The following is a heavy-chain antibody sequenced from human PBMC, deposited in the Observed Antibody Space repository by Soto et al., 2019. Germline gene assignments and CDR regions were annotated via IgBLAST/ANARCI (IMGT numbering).Heavy chain of an antibody. Sequence: ASVKVSCKASGYSFTDYHIHWVRQAPGQGLEWLGRINPNSGGTNYAQKFQGRVTMTRDTSISTAYMELSRLRSDDTAVYYCARENTAIFDPWGQGTLVTVSS. J-gene: IGHJ5*02. CDR3: ARENTAIFDP. V-gene: IGHV1-2*06. CDR1: GYSFTDYH. D-gene: IGHD5-18*01. CDR2: INPNSGGT.